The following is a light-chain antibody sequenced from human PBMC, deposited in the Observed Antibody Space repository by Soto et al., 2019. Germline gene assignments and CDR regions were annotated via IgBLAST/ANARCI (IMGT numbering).Light chain of an antibody. V-gene: IGLV2-14*01. CDR2: EVT. CDR3: NSLRVNHLYV. CDR1: SSDVGRYNT. J-gene: IGLJ1*01. Sequence: QSVLTQPASVSGSSGQTITISCTGTSSDVGRYNTVSWYQHHPGKAPKLIIYEVTHRPAGISDRFSASKSGNTASLTISGLQAEDEADYYCNSLRVNHLYVFGSGTKLTVL.